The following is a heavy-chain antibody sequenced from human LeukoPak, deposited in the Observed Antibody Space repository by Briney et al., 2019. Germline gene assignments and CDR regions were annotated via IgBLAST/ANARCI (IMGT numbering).Heavy chain of an antibody. J-gene: IGHJ4*02. D-gene: IGHD3-9*01. CDR2: ISAYNGNT. CDR3: ARVHFGGYDILTGYFDY. V-gene: IGHV1-18*01. Sequence: ASVKVSCKASGYTFTSYGISWVRQAPGQGLEWMGWISAYNGNTNYAQKLQGRVTMTTDTSTSTAYMELRSLRSDDTAVYYCARVHFGGYDILTGYFDYWGQGTLVTVSS. CDR1: GYTFTSYG.